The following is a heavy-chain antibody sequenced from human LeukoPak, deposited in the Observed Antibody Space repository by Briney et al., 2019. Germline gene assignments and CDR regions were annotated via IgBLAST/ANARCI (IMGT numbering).Heavy chain of an antibody. Sequence: PGRSLRLSCAASGFTFDEYAMHWVRQAPGKGLEWASGISWNSGSIGYADSVKGRFTISRDNAKNSLYLQMNSLRAEDTALYYCAKATGPNYFGSGSGEGMDVWGQGTTVTVSS. CDR3: AKATGPNYFGSGSGEGMDV. D-gene: IGHD3-10*01. CDR2: ISWNSGSI. CDR1: GFTFDEYA. J-gene: IGHJ6*02. V-gene: IGHV3-9*01.